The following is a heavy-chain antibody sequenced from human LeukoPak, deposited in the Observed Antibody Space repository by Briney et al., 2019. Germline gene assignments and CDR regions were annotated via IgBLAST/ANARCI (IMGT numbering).Heavy chain of an antibody. CDR1: GFTFSSYS. V-gene: IGHV3-21*01. J-gene: IGHJ3*02. D-gene: IGHD3-9*01. CDR2: ISSSSSYI. CDR3: ARVGTYYDILTGYSTDAFDI. Sequence: PGGSLRLSCAASGFTFSSYSMNWVRQAPGKGLEWVSSISSSSSYIYYADSVKGRFTISRDNARNSLYLQMNSLRAEDTAVYYCARVGTYYDILTGYSTDAFDIWGQGTMVTVSS.